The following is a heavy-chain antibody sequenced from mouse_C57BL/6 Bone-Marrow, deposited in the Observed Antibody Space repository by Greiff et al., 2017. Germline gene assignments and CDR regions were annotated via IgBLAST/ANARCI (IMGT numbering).Heavy chain of an antibody. CDR3: TTAYYGSRGGMDY. Sequence: EVQLQESGAELVRPGASVKLSCTASGFNIKDDYMHWVKQRPEQGLEWIGWIDPENGDTEYASKFQGKATITADTSSNTAYLQLSSLTSEDTAVYYCTTAYYGSRGGMDYWGQGTSVTVSS. CDR2: IDPENGDT. D-gene: IGHD1-1*01. CDR1: GFNIKDDY. J-gene: IGHJ4*01. V-gene: IGHV14-4*01.